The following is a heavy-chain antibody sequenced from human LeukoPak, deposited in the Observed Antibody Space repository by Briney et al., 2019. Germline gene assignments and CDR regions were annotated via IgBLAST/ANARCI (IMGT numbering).Heavy chain of an antibody. CDR1: GYTFTGYY. Sequence: GASVKVSCKASGYTFTGYYMHWVRQAPGQGLEWMGWINPNSGRTNYAQKFQGRVTMTRDTSISTAYMELSRLRSDDTAAYYCARDLRPASMVVTPGEFDYWGQGTLVTVSS. D-gene: IGHD2-21*02. J-gene: IGHJ4*02. V-gene: IGHV1-2*02. CDR3: ARDLRPASMVVTPGEFDY. CDR2: INPNSGRT.